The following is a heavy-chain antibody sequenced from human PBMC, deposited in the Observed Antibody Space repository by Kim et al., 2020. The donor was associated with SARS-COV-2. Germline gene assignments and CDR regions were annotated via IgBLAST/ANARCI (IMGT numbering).Heavy chain of an antibody. D-gene: IGHD2-2*01. CDR3: AREKDIVVVPAAMRDYY. J-gene: IGHJ6*01. Sequence: GGSLRLSCAASGFTFSSYSMNWVRQAPGKGLEWVSSISSSSSYIYYADSVKGRFTISRDNDKNSLYLQMNSQRAEDTAVDDCAREKDIVVVPAAMRDYY. CDR2: ISSSSSYI. CDR1: GFTFSSYS. V-gene: IGHV3-21*01.